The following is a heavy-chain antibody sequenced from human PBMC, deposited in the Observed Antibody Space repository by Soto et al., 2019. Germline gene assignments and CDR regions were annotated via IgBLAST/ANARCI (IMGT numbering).Heavy chain of an antibody. J-gene: IGHJ6*02. CDR3: ASFGLVVVITPYFYGMDV. CDR2: ISSSSSYT. Sequence: KPGGSPRRFPAPDGFTVSDYYMGWIRQAPGKGLEWVSYISSSSSYTNYADSVKGRFTISRDNAKNPLYLQMNSLRAEDTAVYYCASFGLVVVITPYFYGMDVCGQVTTFTVT. V-gene: IGHV3-11*06. D-gene: IGHD3-22*01. CDR1: GFTVSDYY.